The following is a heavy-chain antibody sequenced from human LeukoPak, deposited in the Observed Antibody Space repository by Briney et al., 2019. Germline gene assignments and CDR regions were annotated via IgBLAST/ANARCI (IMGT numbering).Heavy chain of an antibody. CDR3: ARDIDWLDC. CDR1: GFNMSDYW. D-gene: IGHD2-15*01. CDR2: IKQDGSEI. V-gene: IGHV3-7*01. J-gene: IGHJ5*01. Sequence: GGSLRLSCIASGFNMSDYWMSWVRQAPGKGLEWVANIKQDGSEIYSGDSLKGRFTISRDNAKNSLYLQMNSLRGEDTAVYYCARDIDWLDCWGQGTLVTVSS.